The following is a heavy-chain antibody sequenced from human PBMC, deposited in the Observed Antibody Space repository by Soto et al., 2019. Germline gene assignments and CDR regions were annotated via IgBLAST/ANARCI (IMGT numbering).Heavy chain of an antibody. V-gene: IGHV3-73*01. D-gene: IGHD3-3*01. Sequence: EVQLVESGGGLVQPGGSLKLSCAASGFTFSGSAMHWVRQASGKGLEWVGRIRSKANNYATAYGASVKGRFTISRDDSKNTAHLQMNSLKIEDTAVYYCSRQASDFWSGKPQYYMDVWGKGTTVTVSS. CDR1: GFTFSGSA. J-gene: IGHJ6*03. CDR3: SRQASDFWSGKPQYYMDV. CDR2: IRSKANNYAT.